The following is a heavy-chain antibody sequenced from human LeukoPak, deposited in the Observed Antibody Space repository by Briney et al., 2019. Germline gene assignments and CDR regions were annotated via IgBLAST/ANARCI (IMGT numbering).Heavy chain of an antibody. V-gene: IGHV3-74*03. J-gene: IGHJ2*01. Sequence: GGSLRLSCAASGFSVGNYWMHWVRQAPGKGLVWVSRSEGDDTTTTYADSVKGRFTVSRDNAKNTVYLQMNSLRAEDTAVYYCAKDSEIAAAGSYWYFDLWGRGTLVTVSS. CDR2: SEGDDTTT. CDR1: GFSVGNYW. D-gene: IGHD6-13*01. CDR3: AKDSEIAAAGSYWYFDL.